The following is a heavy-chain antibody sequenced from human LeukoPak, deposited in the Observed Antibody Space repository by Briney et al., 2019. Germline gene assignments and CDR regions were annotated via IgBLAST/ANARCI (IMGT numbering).Heavy chain of an antibody. CDR3: ARSGSDCSGGSCYLAYYFDY. Sequence: GGSLRLSCAASGFTFSSYEMNWVRQAPGKGLEWVSYISSSGSTIYYADSVKGRFTISRDNAKNSLYLQMNSLRAEDTAVYYCARSGSDCSGGSCYLAYYFDYWGQGTLVTVSS. CDR1: GFTFSSYE. D-gene: IGHD2-15*01. J-gene: IGHJ4*02. CDR2: ISSSGSTI. V-gene: IGHV3-48*03.